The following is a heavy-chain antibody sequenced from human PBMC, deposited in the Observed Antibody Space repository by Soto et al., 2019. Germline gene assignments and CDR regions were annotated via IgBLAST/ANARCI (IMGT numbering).Heavy chain of an antibody. CDR1: GFTFSSYA. V-gene: IGHV3-23*01. CDR3: AKEDGSSMVGLYYYYGMDV. D-gene: IGHD6-6*01. CDR2: ISGSGGST. J-gene: IGHJ6*02. Sequence: GGSLRLSCAASGFTFSSYAMNWVRQAPGKGLEWVSAISGSGGSTYYADSVKGQFTISRDNSKNTLYLQMNSLRAEDTAVYYCAKEDGSSMVGLYYYYGMDVWGQGTTVTVSS.